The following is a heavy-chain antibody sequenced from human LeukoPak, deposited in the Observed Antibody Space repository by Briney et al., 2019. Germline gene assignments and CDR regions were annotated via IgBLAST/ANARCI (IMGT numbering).Heavy chain of an antibody. J-gene: IGHJ3*02. Sequence: GGSLRLSCAASGFTFSSYAMSWVRQAPGKGLEWVSAISGSGGSTYYADSVKGRFTISRDNSKNTLYLQMNSLRAEDTAVYYCAKSTVCSSTSCLHDAFDIWGQGTMVTVSS. CDR2: ISGSGGST. V-gene: IGHV3-23*01. CDR3: AKSTVCSSTSCLHDAFDI. D-gene: IGHD2-2*01. CDR1: GFTFSSYA.